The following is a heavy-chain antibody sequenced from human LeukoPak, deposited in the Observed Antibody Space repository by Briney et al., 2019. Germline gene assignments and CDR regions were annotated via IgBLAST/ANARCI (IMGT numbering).Heavy chain of an antibody. CDR1: GGTFSSYA. D-gene: IGHD7-27*01. CDR2: IIPIFGTA. CDR3: ARDGGNWDDAFDI. Sequence: SVKVSCKASGGTFSSYAISWVRQAPGQGLEWMGGIIPIFGTANYAQKFQGRVTITTDESTSTAYMELSSLRSEDTAVYYCARDGGNWDDAFDIWGQGTIVTVSS. V-gene: IGHV1-69*05. J-gene: IGHJ3*02.